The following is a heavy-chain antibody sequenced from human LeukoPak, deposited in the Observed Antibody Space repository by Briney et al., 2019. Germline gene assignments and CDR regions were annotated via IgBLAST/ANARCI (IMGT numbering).Heavy chain of an antibody. CDR1: GGSFSGYY. CDR2: INHSGST. V-gene: IGHV4-34*01. D-gene: IGHD4-17*01. Sequence: SETLSLTCAVYGGSFSGYYWSWIRQPLGKGLEWIGEINHSGSTNYNPSLKSRVTISVDTSKNQFSLKLSSVTAADTAVYYCARWASRGNYGDYYYFDYWGQGTLVTVSS. J-gene: IGHJ4*02. CDR3: ARWASRGNYGDYYYFDY.